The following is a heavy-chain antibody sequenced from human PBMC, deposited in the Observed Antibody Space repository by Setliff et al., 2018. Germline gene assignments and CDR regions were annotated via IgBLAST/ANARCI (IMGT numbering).Heavy chain of an antibody. CDR2: ISPYSGET. D-gene: IGHD3-16*01. J-gene: IGHJ4*02. Sequence: ASVKVSCKTSGFSFTTFGFSWVRQAPGQGLEWMGWISPYSGETNYAQKFQDRLSVTADTSSKATYMELRSLTSDDTAVYFCTRSRAPRVVLAADFDFWGQGTLVTVSS. V-gene: IGHV1-18*01. CDR1: GFSFTTFG. CDR3: TRSRAPRVVLAADFDF.